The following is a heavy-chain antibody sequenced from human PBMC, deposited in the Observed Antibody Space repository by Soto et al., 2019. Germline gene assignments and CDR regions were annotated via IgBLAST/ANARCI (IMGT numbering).Heavy chain of an antibody. CDR3: ARVAAAGNREGYFDY. Sequence: LSLTCTVSGGSISSSSYYWGWIRQPPGKGLEWIGSIYYSGSTYYNPSLKSRVTISVDTSKNQFSLKLSSVTATDTAVYYCARVAAAGNREGYFDYWGQGTLVTVSS. J-gene: IGHJ4*02. CDR1: GGSISSSSYY. V-gene: IGHV4-39*01. D-gene: IGHD6-13*01. CDR2: IYYSGST.